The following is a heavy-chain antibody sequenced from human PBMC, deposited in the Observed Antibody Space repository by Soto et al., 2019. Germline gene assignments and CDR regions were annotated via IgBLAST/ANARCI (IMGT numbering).Heavy chain of an antibody. CDR3: ASNLYSGYDLYFDY. V-gene: IGHV3-66*01. J-gene: IGHJ4*02. Sequence: GGSLRLSCAASGFTVSSNYMSWVRQAPGKGLEWVSVIYSGGSTYYADSVKGRFTISRDNSKNTLYLQMDSLRAEDTAVYYCASNLYSGYDLYFDYWGQGTLVTVSS. CDR2: IYSGGST. CDR1: GFTVSSNY. D-gene: IGHD5-12*01.